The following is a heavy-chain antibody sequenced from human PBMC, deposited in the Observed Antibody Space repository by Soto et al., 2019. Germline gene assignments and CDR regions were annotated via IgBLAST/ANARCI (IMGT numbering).Heavy chain of an antibody. CDR2: VSFDGKVT. CDR3: AREPYGDSQYFDY. V-gene: IGHV3-30*04. Sequence: QVQLVESGGGMAQAGTSLRLSCTGSGFTFNSLSLHWVRQGPDKILEWVAVVSFDGKVTYYDDSVKGRFTVSRDISKNTISLQANSLRPEDTAVYYCAREPYGDSQYFDYWGQGTPVTVSS. D-gene: IGHD2-21*02. J-gene: IGHJ4*02. CDR1: GFTFNSLS.